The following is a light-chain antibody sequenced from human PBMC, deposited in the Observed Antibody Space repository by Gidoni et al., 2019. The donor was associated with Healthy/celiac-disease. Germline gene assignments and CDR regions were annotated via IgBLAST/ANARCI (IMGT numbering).Light chain of an antibody. CDR1: SLSSYY. V-gene: IGLV3-19*01. Sequence: SSELTQEPAVSVALGQTFRSTCQVDSLSSYYANLYQQKPGQASVLFIYGKNNRPSGIPDRFSGFSSGNTASLTITVAHAEDEADYYCNSRDSSGNHLVFGGWTKLTVL. CDR2: GKN. CDR3: NSRDSSGNHLV. J-gene: IGLJ2*01.